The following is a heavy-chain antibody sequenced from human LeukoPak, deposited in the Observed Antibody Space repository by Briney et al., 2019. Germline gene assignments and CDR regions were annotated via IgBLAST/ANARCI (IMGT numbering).Heavy chain of an antibody. CDR1: GGSFSGYY. CDR2: INHSGST. J-gene: IGHJ5*02. CDR3: ARVWGGITGTTRWFDP. Sequence: SETLSLTCAVYGGSFSGYYWSWIRQPPGKGLEWIGEINHSGSTNYNPSLKSRVTISVDTSKNQFSLKLGSVTAADTAVYYCARVWGGITGTTRWFDPWGQGTLVTVSS. V-gene: IGHV4-34*01. D-gene: IGHD1-7*01.